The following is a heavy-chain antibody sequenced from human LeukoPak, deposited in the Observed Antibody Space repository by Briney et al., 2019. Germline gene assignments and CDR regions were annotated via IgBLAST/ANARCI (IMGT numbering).Heavy chain of an antibody. CDR1: GGTFSSYT. Sequence: ASVKVSCKASGGTFSSYTISWVRQALGQGLEWMGRIIPILGIANYAQKFQGRVTITADKSTSTAYMELSSLRSEDTAVYYCARVNKPGFWSGYPGGAFDPWGQGTLVTVSS. CDR3: ARVNKPGFWSGYPGGAFDP. V-gene: IGHV1-69*02. CDR2: IIPILGIA. J-gene: IGHJ5*02. D-gene: IGHD3-3*01.